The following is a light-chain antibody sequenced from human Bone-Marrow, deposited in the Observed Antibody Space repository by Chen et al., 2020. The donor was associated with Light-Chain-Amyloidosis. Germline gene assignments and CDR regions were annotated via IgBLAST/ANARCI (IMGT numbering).Light chain of an antibody. Sequence: DIQMTQSPSSLSASVGDKVTITGRASQNIGNYLNWYQQKPGKAPKFLISAASSLQSGVPSRFSGSGSGTDFTLTISSLEPEDFATYFCQHCYSTPRTFGGGTKVEIK. V-gene: IGKV1-39*01. J-gene: IGKJ4*01. CDR2: AAS. CDR1: QNIGNY. CDR3: QHCYSTPRT.